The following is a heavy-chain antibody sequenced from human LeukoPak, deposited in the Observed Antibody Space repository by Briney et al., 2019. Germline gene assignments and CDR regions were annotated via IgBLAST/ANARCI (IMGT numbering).Heavy chain of an antibody. D-gene: IGHD1-14*01. CDR3: ARVSRGGRPGVDY. V-gene: IGHV4-34*01. CDR2: INHSGST. J-gene: IGHJ4*02. CDR1: GGSFSGYY. Sequence: SETLSLTCAVYGGSFSGYYWSWIRQPPGEGLQWIGGINHSGSTNYNPSLKSRVTISVDTSKNQFSLKLSSVTAADTAVYYCARVSRGGRPGVDYWGQGTLVTVSS.